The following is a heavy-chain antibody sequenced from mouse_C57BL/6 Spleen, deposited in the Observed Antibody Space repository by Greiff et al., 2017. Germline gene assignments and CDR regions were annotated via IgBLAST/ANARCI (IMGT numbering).Heavy chain of an antibody. Sequence: VKLVESGAELVRPGASVTLSCKASGYTFTDYEMHWVKQTPVHGLEWIGAIDPETGGTAYNQKFKGKAILTADKSSSTAYMELRSLTSEDSAVYYCTRRDPFDYWGQGTTLTVSS. D-gene: IGHD3-3*01. J-gene: IGHJ2*01. CDR3: TRRDPFDY. V-gene: IGHV1-15*01. CDR1: GYTFTDYE. CDR2: IDPETGGT.